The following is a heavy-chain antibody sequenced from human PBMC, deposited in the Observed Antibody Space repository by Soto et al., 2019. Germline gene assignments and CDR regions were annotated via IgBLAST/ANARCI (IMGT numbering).Heavy chain of an antibody. J-gene: IGHJ6*02. CDR1: GYTFTSYY. D-gene: IGHD3-22*01. CDR3: ARDRNYDSSGSPYYYYGMDV. Sequence: QVQLVQSGAEVKKPGASVKVSCKASGYTFTSYYMHWVQQAPGQGLEWMGIINPSGGSTSYAQKFQGRVTMTRDTYTSTVYMELSSLRSEDTAVYYCARDRNYDSSGSPYYYYGMDVWGQGTTVTVSS. V-gene: IGHV1-46*01. CDR2: INPSGGST.